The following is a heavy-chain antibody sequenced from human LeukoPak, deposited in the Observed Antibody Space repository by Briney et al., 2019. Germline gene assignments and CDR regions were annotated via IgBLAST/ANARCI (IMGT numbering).Heavy chain of an antibody. CDR2: IYYSEST. D-gene: IGHD7-27*01. CDR3: ARRPLTVNAFDI. Sequence: SETLSATCTVSGGSISSSRSYWGWIRQPPGKGLEWIGSIYYSESTHYNPSLKSPVTTSVDTSKNLFSLKLSSVTAADTAVYYCARRPLTVNAFDIWGQGTMVTVSS. V-gene: IGHV4-39*01. J-gene: IGHJ3*02. CDR1: GGSISSSRSY.